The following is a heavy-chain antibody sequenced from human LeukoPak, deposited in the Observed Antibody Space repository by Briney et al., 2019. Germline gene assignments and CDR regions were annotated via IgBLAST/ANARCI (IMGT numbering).Heavy chain of an antibody. D-gene: IGHD3-22*01. V-gene: IGHV4-38-2*02. CDR1: GYSISSGYY. J-gene: IGHJ3*01. CDR2: IYQSGTT. CDR3: ARDGSYYYDTSGSLSAFDV. Sequence: SETLSLTCAVSGYSISSGYYWGWIRQPPGKGLEWVGCIYQSGTTYYSPSLKSRVTISVDTSKNQFSLRLSSVTAADTAVYYCARDGSYYYDTSGSLSAFDVWGQGTTVTVSS.